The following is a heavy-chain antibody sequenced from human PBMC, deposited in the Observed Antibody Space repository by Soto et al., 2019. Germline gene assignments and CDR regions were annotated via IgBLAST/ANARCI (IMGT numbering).Heavy chain of an antibody. J-gene: IGHJ5*02. CDR3: ARHSFLLAGSESSYNPNCYAP. Sequence: PSETLSLTCTVSGVSISSSSYYWVLIRQPPGKGLEWIGSIYYSGSTYYNPSLKSRVTISVDTSKNQFSLKLSSVTAADTAVYYCARHSFLLAGSESSYNPNCYAPWGHGTLVSVS. CDR2: IYYSGST. D-gene: IGHD3-10*01. CDR1: GVSISSSSYY. V-gene: IGHV4-39*01.